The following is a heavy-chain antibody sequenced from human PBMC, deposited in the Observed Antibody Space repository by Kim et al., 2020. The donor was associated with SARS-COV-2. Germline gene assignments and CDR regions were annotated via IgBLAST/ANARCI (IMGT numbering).Heavy chain of an antibody. V-gene: IGHV1-18*01. Sequence: ASVKVSCKASGYTFTSYGISWVRQAPGQGLEWMGWISAYNGNTNYAQKLQGRVTMTTDTSTSTAYMELRSLRSDDTAVYYCARGNPSGSYYYYYYGMDVWGQGTTVTVSS. J-gene: IGHJ6*02. D-gene: IGHD3-10*01. CDR2: ISAYNGNT. CDR3: ARGNPSGSYYYYYYGMDV. CDR1: GYTFTSYG.